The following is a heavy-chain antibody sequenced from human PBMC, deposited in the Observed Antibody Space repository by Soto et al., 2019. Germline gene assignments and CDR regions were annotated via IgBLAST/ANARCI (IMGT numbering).Heavy chain of an antibody. D-gene: IGHD3-10*01. V-gene: IGHV1-18*01. CDR2: ISAYNGNT. J-gene: IGHJ6*03. Sequence: ASVKVSCKASCYTFSSYGISLVGQAPGQRLEWMGWISAYNGNTNYAQKLQGRATMTADTSTSTASMELRSLRSDDTAVYYCARGHDYYGSGNYSSHLYYMDGWGKGTTVTVSS. CDR3: ARGHDYYGSGNYSSHLYYMDG. CDR1: CYTFSSYG.